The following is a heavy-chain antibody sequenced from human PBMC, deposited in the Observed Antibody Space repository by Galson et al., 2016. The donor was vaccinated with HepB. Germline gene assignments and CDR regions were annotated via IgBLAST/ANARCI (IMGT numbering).Heavy chain of an antibody. Sequence: ETLSLTCTVSGGSIVSTTFYWGWIRQAPGKALEWIGTIYSSGNTYYNPSLKSRVSISVDTAKDQFSLRVNSVAATDMAVYYCARRPAGSGWYKSHRGYFDYWGPGKVVTVSS. J-gene: IGHJ4*02. CDR3: ARRPAGSGWYKSHRGYFDY. V-gene: IGHV4-39*01. CDR1: GGSIVSTTFY. D-gene: IGHD6-19*01. CDR2: IYSSGNT.